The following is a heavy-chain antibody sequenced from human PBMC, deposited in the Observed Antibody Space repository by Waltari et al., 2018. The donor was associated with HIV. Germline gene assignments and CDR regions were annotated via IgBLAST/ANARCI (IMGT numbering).Heavy chain of an antibody. V-gene: IGHV1-69*01. CDR3: ARMATVVDWYFDL. Sequence: QVQLVQSGAEVKKPGSSVQASCKASDGTFNNYAITWVRQAPGQGLEWMGGIIPVFGTTNYAQKFQGRLTIIADESTSTGYMELSSLRSEDTAVYYCARMATVVDWYFDLWGRGTLVTVSS. CDR2: IIPVFGTT. D-gene: IGHD2-15*01. J-gene: IGHJ2*01. CDR1: DGTFNNYA.